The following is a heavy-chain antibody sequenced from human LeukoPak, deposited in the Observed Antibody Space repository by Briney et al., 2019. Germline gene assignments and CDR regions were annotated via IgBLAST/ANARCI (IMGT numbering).Heavy chain of an antibody. D-gene: IGHD3-10*01. J-gene: IGHJ4*02. CDR3: AKIKVVRGVIDY. V-gene: IGHV3-21*04. CDR1: GFTFNNYN. CDR2: ITSSGTYI. Sequence: GGSLRLSCATSGFTFNNYNMNWVRQAPGRALEWVSSITSSGTYIFYADSVKGRFTISRDNAKNSLYLQMNSLRAEDTAVYYCAKIKVVRGVIDYWGQGTLVTVSS.